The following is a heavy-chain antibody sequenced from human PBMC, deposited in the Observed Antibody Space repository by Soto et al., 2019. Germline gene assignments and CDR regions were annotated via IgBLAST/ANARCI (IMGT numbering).Heavy chain of an antibody. CDR3: ARLFGDYELHYYGMDV. J-gene: IGHJ6*02. CDR1: GGSISSSSYY. V-gene: IGHV4-39*01. D-gene: IGHD4-17*01. CDR2: IYYSGST. Sequence: TSETLSLTCTVSGGSISSSSYYWGWIRQPPGKGLEWIGSIYYSGSTYYNPSLKSRVTISVDTSKNQFSLKLSSVTAADTAVYYCARLFGDYELHYYGMDVWGQGTTVTVSS.